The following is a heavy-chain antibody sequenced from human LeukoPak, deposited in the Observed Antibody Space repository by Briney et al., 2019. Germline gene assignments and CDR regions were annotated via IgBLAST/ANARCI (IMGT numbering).Heavy chain of an antibody. D-gene: IGHD5-18*01. V-gene: IGHV3-7*03. Sequence: GGSLRLSCAASGFTFSGHSMSWYRQAPGKGLEWVANIKEDGNEKFYVDSVKGRFTVSRDNAENSLYLQMNNLRAEDTAFYYCAKGYNYAQTSYFTSWGQGTLVTVSS. CDR1: GFTFSGHS. J-gene: IGHJ4*02. CDR3: AKGYNYAQTSYFTS. CDR2: IKEDGNEK.